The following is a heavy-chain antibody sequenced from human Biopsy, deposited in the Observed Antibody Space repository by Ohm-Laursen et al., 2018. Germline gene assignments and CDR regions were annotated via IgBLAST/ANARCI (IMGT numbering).Heavy chain of an antibody. CDR1: GGTFSSSA. V-gene: IGHV1-69*01. CDR2: IIGIFRTA. CDR3: ARGGGYNWNNGWFDP. Sequence: SSVKVSCKASGGTFSSSAITWVRQAPGQGLEWMGGIIGIFRTAHYAQKFQGRVTITADEFMSTAYMELSSLRSEDTAVYYCARGGGYNWNNGWFDPWGQGTLVIVSS. J-gene: IGHJ5*02. D-gene: IGHD1/OR15-1a*01.